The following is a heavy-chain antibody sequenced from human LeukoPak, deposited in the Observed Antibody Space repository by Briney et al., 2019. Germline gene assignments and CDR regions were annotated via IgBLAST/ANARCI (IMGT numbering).Heavy chain of an antibody. D-gene: IGHD3-10*01. V-gene: IGHV3-23*01. Sequence: GGSLRLSCAASGFTFSSYAMSWVRQAPGKGLEWVSAISGSGGSTYYADSVKGRFTISRDNSKNTLYLQMNSLRAEDTAVYYCARDLNYYGSGSYFGYWGQGTLVTVSS. CDR2: ISGSGGST. CDR1: GFTFSSYA. CDR3: ARDLNYYGSGSYFGY. J-gene: IGHJ4*02.